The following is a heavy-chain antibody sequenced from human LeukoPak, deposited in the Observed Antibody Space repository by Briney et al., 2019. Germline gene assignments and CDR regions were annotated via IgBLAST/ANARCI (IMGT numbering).Heavy chain of an antibody. D-gene: IGHD2-15*01. J-gene: IGHJ4*02. V-gene: IGHV3-21*01. CDR3: ARDLGYCSGGICYTVFDY. Sequence: GGSLRLSCAASGFTFNTYSMNWVRQAPGKGLEWVSSISSSSNYIYYADSMKGRFTISRDNAKNSLYLQMNSLRAEDTAVYYCARDLGYCSGGICYTVFDYWGQGTLVTVSS. CDR1: GFTFNTYS. CDR2: ISSSSNYI.